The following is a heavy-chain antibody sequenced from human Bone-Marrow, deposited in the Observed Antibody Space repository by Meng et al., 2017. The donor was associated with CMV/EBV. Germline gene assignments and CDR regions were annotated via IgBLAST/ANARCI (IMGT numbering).Heavy chain of an antibody. V-gene: IGHV4-38-2*02. CDR3: ARVGVWGYCSSTSCYPDDY. CDR1: GYSISSGYY. J-gene: IGHJ4*02. CDR2: IYHSGST. Sequence: SETLSLTCTVSGYSISSGYYWGWIRQPPGKGLEWIGSIYHSGSTYYNPSLKSRVTISVDTSKNQFSLKLSSVTAADTAVYYCARVGVWGYCSSTSCYPDDYWGQGTLVTVSS. D-gene: IGHD2-2*01.